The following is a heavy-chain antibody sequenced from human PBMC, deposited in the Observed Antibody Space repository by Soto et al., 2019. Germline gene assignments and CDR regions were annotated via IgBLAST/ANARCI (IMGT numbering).Heavy chain of an antibody. V-gene: IGHV4-31*01. Sequence: QVQLQESGPGLVKPSQTLSLTCTVSGGSISSGGYYWSWIRQHQGKGLEWIGYIYYSGSTYYNPSLQSLVTISVATSKNQFSLKLSSVTAADTAVYYCARVGWLQFKGSPPNWFDPWGQGTLVTVSS. CDR3: ARVGWLQFKGSPPNWFDP. CDR1: GGSISSGGYY. D-gene: IGHD5-12*01. J-gene: IGHJ5*02. CDR2: IYYSGST.